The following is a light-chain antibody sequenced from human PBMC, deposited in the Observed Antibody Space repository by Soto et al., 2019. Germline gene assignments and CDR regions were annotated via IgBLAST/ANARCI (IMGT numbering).Light chain of an antibody. Sequence: EVVRTQSPATMSVSPGERATLSCRASQSVSSNLAWYQQQPGQAPRLLIHGTSTRATGVPARFSGSGSGTESTRIIRSLQSEDFAVDYCQQYNYSPPSFGPGNKVDIK. CDR3: QQYNYSPPS. V-gene: IGKV3-15*01. J-gene: IGKJ3*01. CDR1: QSVSSN. CDR2: GTS.